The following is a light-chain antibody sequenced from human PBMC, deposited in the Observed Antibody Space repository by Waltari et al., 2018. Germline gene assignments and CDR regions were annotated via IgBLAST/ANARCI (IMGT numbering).Light chain of an antibody. CDR2: ADS. J-gene: IGLJ2*01. V-gene: IGLV3-21*02. CDR3: HLWDGLLDHVV. CDR1: DIGGRS. Sequence: SYILTQPPSVSVAPGQAASITCGGADIGGRSVHWYQQRPGQAPLLVVFADSDRPSGIPERFSGSRSGNTATLTISRVEAGDEADYFCHLWDGLLDHVVFGGGTKLTVL.